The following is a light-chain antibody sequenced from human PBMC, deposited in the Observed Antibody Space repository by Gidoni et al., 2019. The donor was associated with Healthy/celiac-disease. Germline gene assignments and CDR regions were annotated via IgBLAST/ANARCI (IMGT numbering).Light chain of an antibody. J-gene: IGKJ1*01. Sequence: DIQMTQSPSTLSASVGDRVTITCRASQSISSWLAWYQQKPGKAPKLLIYKASSLESGVPSRFCVSVSWTEFTLTISSLQPDDFSTYYCQQYNSYPTFGQGTKVEIK. CDR1: QSISSW. V-gene: IGKV1-5*03. CDR2: KAS. CDR3: QQYNSYPT.